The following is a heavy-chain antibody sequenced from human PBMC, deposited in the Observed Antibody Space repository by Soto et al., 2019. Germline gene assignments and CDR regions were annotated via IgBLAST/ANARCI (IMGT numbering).Heavy chain of an antibody. D-gene: IGHD3-16*01. Sequence: QVQLQESGPGLVKPSQTLSLTCTVSGGSISSGDYYWSWIRQPPGKGLEWIGYIYYSGSTYYNPSLKSRVTISVDTSKNQFSLKLSSVTAAVTAVYFCARGEITGYYYYCGMDVWGQGTTVTVSS. CDR3: ARGEITGYYYYCGMDV. J-gene: IGHJ6*02. CDR2: IYYSGST. V-gene: IGHV4-30-4*01. CDR1: GGSISSGDYY.